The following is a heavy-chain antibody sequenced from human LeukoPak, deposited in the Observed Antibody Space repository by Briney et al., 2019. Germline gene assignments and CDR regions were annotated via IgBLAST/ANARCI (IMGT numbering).Heavy chain of an antibody. CDR1: GFTFSRYT. CDR2: ISSNSGYK. J-gene: IGHJ3*02. CDR3: ARDPYYYDSSGGAFDI. Sequence: GGSLRLSCAASGFTFSRYTINWVRQAPGKGLEWVSSISSNSGYKKYADSLKGRFTISRDNAKNSLFLQMNSLRAEDTALYYCARDPYYYDSSGGAFDIWGQGTMVTVSS. V-gene: IGHV3-21*04. D-gene: IGHD3-22*01.